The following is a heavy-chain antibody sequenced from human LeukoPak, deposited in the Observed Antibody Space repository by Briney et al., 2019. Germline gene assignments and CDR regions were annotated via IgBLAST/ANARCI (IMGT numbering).Heavy chain of an antibody. J-gene: IGHJ4*02. V-gene: IGHV3-30*02. CDR3: AKDPGAKAFTFDY. D-gene: IGHD1-26*01. CDR1: GFTFSSYG. Sequence: GGSLRLSCAASGFTFSSYGMHWVRQAPGKGLEWVAFIRYAGSNKYYAESVKGRFTLYRDNSKNTLYLQMNSLRAEDTAVYYCAKDPGAKAFTFDYWGQGTLVTVSA. CDR2: IRYAGSNK.